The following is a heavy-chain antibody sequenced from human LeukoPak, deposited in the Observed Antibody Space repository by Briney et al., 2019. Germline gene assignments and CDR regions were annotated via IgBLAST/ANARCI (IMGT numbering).Heavy chain of an antibody. Sequence: GGSPRLSCTASGFTFSAYAMMWVRQAPGKGPEWVSAIRGGGGSAFYADSVKGRFTISRDNSKYTLFLQMNSLRAEDTAVYYCARDPNGDYIGAFDMWGPGTMVTVSS. CDR3: ARDPNGDYIGAFDM. CDR2: IRGGGGSA. J-gene: IGHJ3*02. V-gene: IGHV3-23*01. D-gene: IGHD4-17*01. CDR1: GFTFSAYA.